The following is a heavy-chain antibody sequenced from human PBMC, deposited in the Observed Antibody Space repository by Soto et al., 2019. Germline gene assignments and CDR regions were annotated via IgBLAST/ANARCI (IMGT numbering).Heavy chain of an antibody. V-gene: IGHV3-15*01. J-gene: IGHJ6*03. CDR3: TTVGGTSFYYYYYYMDV. Sequence: EVQLVESGGGLVKPGGSLRLSCAASGFTFSNAWMSWVRQAPGKGLEWVGRIKSKTDGGTTDYAAPVKGRVTISRDDSTNTLYLQMNSLKTEYTAVYYCTTVGGTSFYYYYYYMDVWGKGTTVTVSS. CDR2: IKSKTDGGTT. D-gene: IGHD1-1*01. CDR1: GFTFSNAW.